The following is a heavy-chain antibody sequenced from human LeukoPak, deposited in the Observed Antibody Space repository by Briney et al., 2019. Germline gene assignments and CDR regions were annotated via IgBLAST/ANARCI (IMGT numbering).Heavy chain of an antibody. V-gene: IGHV1-2*02. CDR3: ASDIVVVPAASGCMDV. J-gene: IGHJ6*03. CDR2: VNPHSGGT. Sequence: ASVKVSCKASGYTFTDYYIHWVRQAPGHGLEWMGWVNPHSGGTNFAQGFRGKVTMTRDTSVTTAYLELSRLRSDDTAVYYCASDIVVVPAASGCMDVWGKGTTVTVSS. CDR1: GYTFTDYY. D-gene: IGHD2-2*01.